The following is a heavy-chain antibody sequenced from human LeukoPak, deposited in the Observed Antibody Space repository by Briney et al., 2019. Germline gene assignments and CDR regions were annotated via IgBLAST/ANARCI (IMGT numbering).Heavy chain of an antibody. V-gene: IGHV4-39*01. CDR1: GGSISSSNYY. CDR2: IYYSETT. CDR3: ARQRADYYYYYIDV. Sequence: SETPSLTCTVSGGSISSSNYYWDWIRQPPGKGLEWIGSIYYSETTYANPSLKSRVTMSIDTSKNQFSLKLSSVSDADSAVYYCARQRADYYYYYIDVWGKGTPVTVS. J-gene: IGHJ6*03.